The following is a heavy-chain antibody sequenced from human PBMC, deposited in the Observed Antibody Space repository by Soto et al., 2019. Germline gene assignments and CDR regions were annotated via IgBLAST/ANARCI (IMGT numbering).Heavy chain of an antibody. CDR1: GYTFTSYY. CDR3: ARDYYDSSGYSPDAFDI. V-gene: IGHV1-46*01. Sequence: ASVKVSCKASGYTFTSYYMHWVRQAPGQGLEWMGIINPSGGSTSYAQKFQGRVTMTRDTSTSTVYMELSSLRSEDTAVYYCARDYYDSSGYSPDAFDIWGQGTMVTVSS. D-gene: IGHD3-22*01. CDR2: INPSGGST. J-gene: IGHJ3*02.